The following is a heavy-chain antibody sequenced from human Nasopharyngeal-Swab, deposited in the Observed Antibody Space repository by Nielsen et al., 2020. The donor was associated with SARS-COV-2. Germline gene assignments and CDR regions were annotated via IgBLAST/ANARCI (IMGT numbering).Heavy chain of an antibody. J-gene: IGHJ6*03. V-gene: IGHV3-30-3*01. Sequence: LSLTCAASGFTFSSYAMHWVRQAPGKGLEWVAVISYDGSNKYYADSVKGRFTISRDNSKNTLYLQMNSLRAEDTAVYYCARAYCSGGSCYSHYYYMDVWGKGTTVTVSS. D-gene: IGHD2-15*01. CDR2: ISYDGSNK. CDR1: GFTFSSYA. CDR3: ARAYCSGGSCYSHYYYMDV.